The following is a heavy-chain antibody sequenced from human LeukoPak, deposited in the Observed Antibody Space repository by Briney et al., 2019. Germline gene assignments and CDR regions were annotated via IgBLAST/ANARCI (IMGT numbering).Heavy chain of an antibody. CDR3: ARDLPGGDDILTGYYGYYFDY. D-gene: IGHD3-9*01. CDR1: GYTFTSYG. Sequence: ASVKVSCTASGYTFTSYGISWVRQAPGQGLEWMGWISAYNGNTNYAQKLQGRVTMTTDTSTSTAYMELRSLRSDDTAVCYCARDLPGGDDILTGYYGYYFDYWGQGTLVTVSS. CDR2: ISAYNGNT. V-gene: IGHV1-18*01. J-gene: IGHJ4*02.